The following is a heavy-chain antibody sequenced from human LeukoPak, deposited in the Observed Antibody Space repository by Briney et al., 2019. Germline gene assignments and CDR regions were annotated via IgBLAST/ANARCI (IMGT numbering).Heavy chain of an antibody. Sequence: SVKVSCKASGGTFSSYAISWVRQAPGQGLEWMGRVIPILGIANYAQKFQGRVTITADKSTSRAYRERSSLRSEDTAVYYCARRDFWSGYVDYWGQGTLVTVSS. CDR2: VIPILGIA. CDR1: GGTFSSYA. D-gene: IGHD3-3*01. J-gene: IGHJ4*02. CDR3: ARRDFWSGYVDY. V-gene: IGHV1-69*04.